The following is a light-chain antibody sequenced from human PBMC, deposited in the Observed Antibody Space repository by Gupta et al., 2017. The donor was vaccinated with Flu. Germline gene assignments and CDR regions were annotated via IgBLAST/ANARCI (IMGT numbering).Light chain of an antibody. J-gene: IGLJ1*01. CDR1: SPNIGNNY. Sequence: QSVLTQPPSVSAAPGQQVTISRSGSSPNIGNNYVSWYQQLLGTAPKLLIYENNKRPSGIPDRFSGSKSGTSATLGITGLQTGDEADYYCGTWDSSLSAYVFGTGTKVTVL. V-gene: IGLV1-51*02. CDR2: ENN. CDR3: GTWDSSLSAYV.